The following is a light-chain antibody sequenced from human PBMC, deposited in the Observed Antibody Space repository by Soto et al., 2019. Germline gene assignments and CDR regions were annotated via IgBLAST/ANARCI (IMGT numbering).Light chain of an antibody. J-gene: IGLJ2*01. CDR2: EGN. Sequence: QSALTQPASVSGSPGQSITISCTYNLVSWYQQHPGKSPKLMIYEGNKRPSGVSNRFSGSKSGNTASLTISGLKAEDAADYCGVSYAGQRVVFGGGTEPTV. CDR3: VSYAGQRVV. V-gene: IGLV2-23*01. CDR1: YNL.